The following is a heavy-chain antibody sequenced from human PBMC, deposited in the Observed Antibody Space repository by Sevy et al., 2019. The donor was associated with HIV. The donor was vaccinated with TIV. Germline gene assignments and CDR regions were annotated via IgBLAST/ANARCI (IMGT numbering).Heavy chain of an antibody. CDR3: ARMVSGGLRWELIKENAFDI. Sequence: GGSLRLSCEASGFAFRDSAIHWVRQSPGKGLEWLALISHGGSYEYYVDSVKGRFTVSSDRSKNILYLQMDSLRAEDTAVYYCARMVSGGLRWELIKENAFDIWGQGTAVTVSS. V-gene: IGHV3-30-3*01. D-gene: IGHD4-17*01. J-gene: IGHJ3*02. CDR1: GFAFRDSA. CDR2: ISHGGSYE.